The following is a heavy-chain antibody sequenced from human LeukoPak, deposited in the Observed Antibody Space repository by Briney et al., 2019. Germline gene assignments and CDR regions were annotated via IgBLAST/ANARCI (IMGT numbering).Heavy chain of an antibody. J-gene: IGHJ4*02. CDR2: ISVGSDSI. V-gene: IGHV3-23*01. CDR3: GTHGSGNFGPWRY. Sequence: GGSLRLSCAASGFTFSNFAMSWVRQTPGKGLKWVSAISVGSDSISYTDSVKGRFTISRDNSGSTLYLHMNSLRAEDTAIYYCGTHGSGNFGPWRYWGQGTLVTVSS. CDR1: GFTFSNFA. D-gene: IGHD3-10*01.